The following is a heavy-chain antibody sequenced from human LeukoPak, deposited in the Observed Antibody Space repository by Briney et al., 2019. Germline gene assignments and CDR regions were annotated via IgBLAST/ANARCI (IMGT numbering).Heavy chain of an antibody. J-gene: IGHJ6*02. Sequence: GGSLRLSCAASGFTYSNYVMSWVRQAPGKGLEWVSAISGSGGSTYYADSVKGPFTISRDNSKNTLYLQMNSLRAEDTAVYYCAKSPPRDHSDWTVYYYYGMDVWGQGTTVTVSS. CDR1: GFTYSNYV. D-gene: IGHD3-9*01. CDR3: AKSPPRDHSDWTVYYYYGMDV. V-gene: IGHV3-23*01. CDR2: ISGSGGST.